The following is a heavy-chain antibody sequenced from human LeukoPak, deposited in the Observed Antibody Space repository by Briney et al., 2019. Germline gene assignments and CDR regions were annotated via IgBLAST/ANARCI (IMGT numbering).Heavy chain of an antibody. CDR3: ARDIVVSSSRKYNWFDP. CDR1: GGTFSGYY. V-gene: IGHV4-34*01. Sequence: SETLSLTCAVYGGTFSGYYWSWIRQAPGKGLEWIGEINHSGSTNYNPSLKSRVTISVDTSKNQFSLKLSSVTAADTAVYYCARDIVVSSSRKYNWFDPWGQGTLVTVSS. CDR2: INHSGST. D-gene: IGHD6-13*01. J-gene: IGHJ5*02.